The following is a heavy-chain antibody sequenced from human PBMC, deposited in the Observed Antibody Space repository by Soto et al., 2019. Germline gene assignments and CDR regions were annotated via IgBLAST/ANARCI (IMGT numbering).Heavy chain of an antibody. V-gene: IGHV1-69*01. CDR2: IIPIFGTA. Sequence: QVPLVQSGAEVKKPGSSVKVSCKASGGTFSSYAISWVRQAPGQGLEWMGGIIPIFGTANYAQKFQGRVTITADESPSKAYMELSRLRSEDTAVYYCAFWSYSGGGLFDYWGQGTLVTVSS. CDR1: GGTFSSYA. J-gene: IGHJ4*02. D-gene: IGHD1-26*01. CDR3: AFWSYSGGGLFDY.